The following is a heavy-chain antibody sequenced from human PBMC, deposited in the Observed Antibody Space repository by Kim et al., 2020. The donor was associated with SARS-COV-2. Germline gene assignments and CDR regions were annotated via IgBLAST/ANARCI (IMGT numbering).Heavy chain of an antibody. CDR3: ARGDTYYYGSGSYYNVHKPPGGY. V-gene: IGHV3-21*01. J-gene: IGHJ4*02. D-gene: IGHD3-10*01. CDR1: GFTFSSYS. CDR2: ISSSSSYI. Sequence: GGSLRLSCAASGFTFSSYSMNWVRQAPGKGLEWVSSISSSSSYIYYADSVKGRFTISRDNAKNSLYLQMNSLRAEDTAVYYCARGDTYYYGSGSYYNVHKPPGGYWGQGTLVTVSS.